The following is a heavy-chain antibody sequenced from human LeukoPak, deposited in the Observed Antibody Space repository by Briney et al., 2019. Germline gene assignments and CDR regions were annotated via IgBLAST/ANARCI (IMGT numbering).Heavy chain of an antibody. CDR1: GFTFSSYG. CDR2: ISSSSSYI. D-gene: IGHD4-17*01. CDR3: ARDTRGGATTVNFDY. J-gene: IGHJ4*02. V-gene: IGHV3-21*01. Sequence: PGGSLRLSCAASGFTFSSYGMNWVRQAPGKGLEWVSSISSSSSYIYYADSVKGRFTISRDNAQTSLYLQMNGLRAEDTAVYYCARDTRGGATTVNFDYWGQGTLVTVSS.